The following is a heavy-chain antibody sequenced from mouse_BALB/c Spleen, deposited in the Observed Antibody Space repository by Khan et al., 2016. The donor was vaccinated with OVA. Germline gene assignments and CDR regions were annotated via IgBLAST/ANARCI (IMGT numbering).Heavy chain of an antibody. V-gene: IGHV1-4*01. D-gene: IGHD2-12*01. J-gene: IGHJ3*01. CDR2: IVPSTGYT. CDR1: GYTFTSYW. Sequence: VQLQESGAELAKPAPSVSMSCKVSGYTFTSYWMYWFKQRFGQGQVGIGYIVPSTGYTEYNQKLKDKATLTTDTSTSPVYMQLSSMTSEDAAVYYCARRGLYDIFAYWGQGTLVTVSA. CDR3: ARRGLYDIFAY.